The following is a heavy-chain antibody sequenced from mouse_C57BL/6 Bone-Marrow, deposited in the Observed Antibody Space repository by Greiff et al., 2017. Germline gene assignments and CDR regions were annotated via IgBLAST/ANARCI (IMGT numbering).Heavy chain of an antibody. CDR2: ISSGGSYT. Sequence: EVQLVESGGDLVKPGGSLTLSCAASGFTFSSYGMSWVRQTPDKRLEWVATISSGGSYTYYPDSVKGRFTISRDNAKNTLYLQMSSLKSEDTAMYYCARHEYCGSSPYYAMDYWGQGTSVTVSS. D-gene: IGHD1-1*01. V-gene: IGHV5-6*01. CDR1: GFTFSSYG. J-gene: IGHJ4*01. CDR3: ARHEYCGSSPYYAMDY.